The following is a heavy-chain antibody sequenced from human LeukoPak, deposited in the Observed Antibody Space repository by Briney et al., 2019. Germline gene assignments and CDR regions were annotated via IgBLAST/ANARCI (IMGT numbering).Heavy chain of an antibody. J-gene: IGHJ6*02. CDR2: MSWTSGSI. CDR1: EFTFDDYV. Sequence: PGRSLGLSCEVSEFTFDDYVIHWVRQGPGKGLEWVAAMSWTSGSIAYADSVKGRFNIFRDNAQSSLYLQMNSLRAEDTAFYYCARSSGSYDGYYGVEVWGQGTTVIVSS. CDR3: ARSSGSYDGYYGVEV. V-gene: IGHV3-9*01. D-gene: IGHD6-19*01.